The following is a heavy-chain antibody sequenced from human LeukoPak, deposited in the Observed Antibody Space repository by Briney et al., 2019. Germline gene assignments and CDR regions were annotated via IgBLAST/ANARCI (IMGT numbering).Heavy chain of an antibody. CDR2: INPANGYT. Sequence: ASVRVSCKTSGYTFTNYAMHWVRQAPGQTIEWLAWINPANGYTRYSQHFQDRVTVSSDTSADTAYMELSSLRSEDKAIYYCAIRDGHTDHWGQGTLVTVSS. CDR1: GYTFTNYA. D-gene: IGHD5-24*01. V-gene: IGHV1-3*03. J-gene: IGHJ4*02. CDR3: AIRDGHTDH.